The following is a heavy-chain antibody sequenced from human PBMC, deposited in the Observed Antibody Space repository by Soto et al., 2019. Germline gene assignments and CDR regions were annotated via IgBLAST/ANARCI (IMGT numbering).Heavy chain of an antibody. CDR3: AREDPSFIVVVTAIQVSVAFYI. J-gene: IGHJ3*02. CDR2: IYTSGST. V-gene: IGHV4-4*07. D-gene: IGHD2-21*02. CDR1: VGSISGYD. Sequence: QVQLQESGPGLVTPSETLSLTGTVSVGSISGYDWSWIRQPAGKGLEGVGRIYTSGSTNYNPSLKSRVTRSVDTSKNQLSLKLSSVTAADTAVYYCAREDPSFIVVVTAIQVSVAFYIWGQGKMVTVSS.